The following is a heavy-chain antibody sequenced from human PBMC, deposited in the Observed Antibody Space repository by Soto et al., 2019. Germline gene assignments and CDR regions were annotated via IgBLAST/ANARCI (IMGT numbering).Heavy chain of an antibody. CDR2: INHSGSV. Sequence: PSETLSLTCAVYGGSFHGYYWSWIRQPPGKGLEWIGEINHSGSVNFNPTFKSRVSISLDTSKNQMSLQLSSVSAADTAVYYCAKCPQDGDYASGTFYSSVHWGQGTLVTVS. D-gene: IGHD3-16*01. CDR3: AKCPQDGDYASGTFYSSVH. J-gene: IGHJ4*02. V-gene: IGHV4-34*01. CDR1: GGSFHGYY.